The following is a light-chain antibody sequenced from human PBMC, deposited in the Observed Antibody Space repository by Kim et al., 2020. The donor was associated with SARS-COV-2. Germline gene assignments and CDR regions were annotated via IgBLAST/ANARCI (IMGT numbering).Light chain of an antibody. CDR2: DAS. Sequence: SPGERATLAGRASQSVTTYLAWYQHKPGQAPRLLIYDASNRATGIPARFSGSGSGTDFTLTISSLEPEDFAVYYCQQRSNWPPLTFGGGTKVDIK. V-gene: IGKV3-11*01. J-gene: IGKJ4*01. CDR3: QQRSNWPPLT. CDR1: QSVTTY.